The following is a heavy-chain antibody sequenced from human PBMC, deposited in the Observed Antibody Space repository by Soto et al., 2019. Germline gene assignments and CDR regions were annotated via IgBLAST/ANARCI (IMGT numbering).Heavy chain of an antibody. CDR3: AGDRYGDYYFDY. J-gene: IGHJ4*02. V-gene: IGHV4-59*01. D-gene: IGHD4-17*01. Sequence: SETLSLTCTVSGGSISSYYWSWIRQPPGKGLEWIGYIYYSGSTNYNPSLKSRVTISVDTSKNQFSLKLSSVTAADTAVYYCAGDRYGDYYFDYWGQGTLVTVSS. CDR1: GGSISSYY. CDR2: IYYSGST.